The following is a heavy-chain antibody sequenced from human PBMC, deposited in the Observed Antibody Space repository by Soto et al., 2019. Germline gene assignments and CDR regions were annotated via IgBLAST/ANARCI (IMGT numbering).Heavy chain of an antibody. J-gene: IGHJ5*02. D-gene: IGHD2-2*01. Sequence: QVQLVQSGAEVKKAGSSVKVSCKVSGGTFSSYGINWVRQAPGQGLEWMGGLNPFFGTPNYAQKFQGRVTIIADTSTTTVYMELSSLRSDDTAVYYCARDGVGCSSPSCYGFGSSFDPWGQGTQVTVSS. CDR3: ARDGVGCSSPSCYGFGSSFDP. CDR1: GGTFSSYG. CDR2: LNPFFGTP. V-gene: IGHV1-69*06.